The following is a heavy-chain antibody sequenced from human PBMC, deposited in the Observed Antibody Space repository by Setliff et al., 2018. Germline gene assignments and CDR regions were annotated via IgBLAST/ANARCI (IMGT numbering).Heavy chain of an antibody. CDR3: ARSPSSGAYWNPRPFYSDY. D-gene: IGHD1-26*01. Sequence: SETLSLTCSVSGGPFTNTNNYWGWIRQPPGKGLEWIGGIYNSGYTHYKPSLKSRATISVDTSKSQFSLNLSNVTAADTAVYYCARSPSSGAYWNPRPFYSDYWARGTLVTVSS. CDR1: GGPFTNTNNY. CDR2: IYNSGYT. J-gene: IGHJ4*02. V-gene: IGHV4-39*01.